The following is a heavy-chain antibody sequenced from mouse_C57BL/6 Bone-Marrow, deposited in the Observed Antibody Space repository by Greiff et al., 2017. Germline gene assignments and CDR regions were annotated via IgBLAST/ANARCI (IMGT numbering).Heavy chain of an antibody. CDR3: ASSYYINYAAWFAY. Sequence: QVQLQQPGAELVKPGASVKLSCKASGYTFTSYWMHWVKQRPGQGLEWIGMIHPNSGSTNYNEKFKSKATLTGDKSSSTSYMQRSSLTSEDSAVYYCASSYYINYAAWFAYWGQGTLVTVSA. D-gene: IGHD2-5*01. V-gene: IGHV1-64*01. CDR2: IHPNSGST. CDR1: GYTFTSYW. J-gene: IGHJ3*01.